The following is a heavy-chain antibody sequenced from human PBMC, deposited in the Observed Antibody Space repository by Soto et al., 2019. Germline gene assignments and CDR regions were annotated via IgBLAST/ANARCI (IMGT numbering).Heavy chain of an antibody. CDR1: GYTFTGYY. CDR3: ARAVLEDIVVVPAAARFDH. J-gene: IGHJ5*02. CDR2: INPNSGGT. V-gene: IGHV1-2*02. Sequence: ASVKVSCKASGYTFTGYYMHWVRQAPGQGLEWMGWINPNSGGTNYAQKFQGRVTMTRDTSISTAYMELSRLRSDDTAVYYCARAVLEDIVVVPAAARFDHWGQGTLVTVSS. D-gene: IGHD2-2*01.